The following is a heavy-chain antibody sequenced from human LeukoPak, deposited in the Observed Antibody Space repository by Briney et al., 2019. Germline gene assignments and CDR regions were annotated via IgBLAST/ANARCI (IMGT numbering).Heavy chain of an antibody. Sequence: GGSLRLSCAASGFTLSSYAMSWVRQASGKGLEWVGRITSKPNSYATVYAASVKGRFTISSDDSKNTAYLQMNSLKIEDTAVYYCTGGSGWYSPDYWGQGTLVTVSS. V-gene: IGHV3-73*01. CDR2: ITSKPNSYAT. J-gene: IGHJ4*02. CDR3: TGGSGWYSPDY. CDR1: GFTLSSYA. D-gene: IGHD6-19*01.